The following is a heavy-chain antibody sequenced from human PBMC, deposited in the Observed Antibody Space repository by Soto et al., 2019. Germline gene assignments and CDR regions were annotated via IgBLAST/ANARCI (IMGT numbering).Heavy chain of an antibody. V-gene: IGHV3-48*03. CDR1: GFTFSSYE. CDR3: ARARHSNYYYGMDV. J-gene: IGHJ6*02. Sequence: GGSLRLSCAASGFTFSSYEMNWVRQAPGKGLEWVSYISSSGSTIYYADSVEGRFTISRDNAKNSLYLQMNSLRAEDTAVYYCARARHSNYYYGMDVWGQGTTVTVSS. D-gene: IGHD4-4*01. CDR2: ISSSGSTI.